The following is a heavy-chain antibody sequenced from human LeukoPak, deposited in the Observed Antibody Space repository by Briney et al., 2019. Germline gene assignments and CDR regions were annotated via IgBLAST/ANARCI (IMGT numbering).Heavy chain of an antibody. CDR1: GFTFSSYE. V-gene: IGHV3-48*03. Sequence: PGGSLRLSCAASGFTFSSYEMNWVRQAPGKGLEWVSYISSSGSTIYYADSVKGRFTISRDNAKNSLYLQMNSLRAEDTAVYYCARDRAYQPFDYWGQGTLVTVSS. CDR2: ISSSGSTI. J-gene: IGHJ4*02. D-gene: IGHD1-14*01. CDR3: ARDRAYQPFDY.